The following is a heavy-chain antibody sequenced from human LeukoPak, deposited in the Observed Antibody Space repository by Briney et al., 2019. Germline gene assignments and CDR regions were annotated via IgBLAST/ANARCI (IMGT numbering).Heavy chain of an antibody. CDR1: GYTFTSYY. CDR3: ARDLSSRETYYYDSSGYSRPNAFDI. D-gene: IGHD3-22*01. V-gene: IGHV1-46*01. CDR2: INPSGGST. Sequence: ASVKVSCKASGYTFTSYYMHWVRQAPGQGLEWMGIINPSGGSTSYAQKFQGRVTMTRDTSTSTVYMELSSLRSEDTAVYYCARDLSSRETYYYDSSGYSRPNAFDIWGQGTMVTVSS. J-gene: IGHJ3*02.